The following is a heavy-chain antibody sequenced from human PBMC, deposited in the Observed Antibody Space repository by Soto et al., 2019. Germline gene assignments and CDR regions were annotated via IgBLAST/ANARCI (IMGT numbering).Heavy chain of an antibody. V-gene: IGHV3-30-3*01. Sequence: GGSLRLSCAASGFTFSSCAMHWVRQAPGKGLEWVAVISYDGSNKYYADSVKGRFTISRDNSKNTLYLQMNSLRAEDTAVYYCARVQFGKSVSGLFYYYFGMDVLGQWTTGTVS. D-gene: IGHD3-10*01. CDR3: ARVQFGKSVSGLFYYYFGMDV. J-gene: IGHJ6*02. CDR1: GFTFSSCA. CDR2: ISYDGSNK.